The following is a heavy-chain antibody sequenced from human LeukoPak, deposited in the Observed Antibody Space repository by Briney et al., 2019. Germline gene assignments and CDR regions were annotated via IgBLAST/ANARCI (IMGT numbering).Heavy chain of an antibody. V-gene: IGHV3-64*01. D-gene: IGHD3-3*01. Sequence: GGSLRLSCAASGFTFSSYAMHWVRQAPGKGLEYVSAISSNGGSTYYANSVKGRFTISRDNSKNTLYLQMGSLRAEDMAVYYCARSLYDFWSGYSTSNWFDPWGQGTLVTVSS. CDR3: ARSLYDFWSGYSTSNWFDP. CDR2: ISSNGGST. J-gene: IGHJ5*02. CDR1: GFTFSSYA.